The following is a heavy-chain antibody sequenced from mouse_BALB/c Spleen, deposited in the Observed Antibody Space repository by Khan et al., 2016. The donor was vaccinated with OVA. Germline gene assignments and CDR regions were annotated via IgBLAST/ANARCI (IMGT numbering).Heavy chain of an antibody. J-gene: IGHJ3*01. D-gene: IGHD2-1*01. CDR2: ISDGGTYT. CDR1: GFTFSDYY. CDR3: ARGFYGNPFAY. V-gene: IGHV5-4*02. Sequence: EVELVESGGDLVKPRASLKLSCAASGFTFSDYYMYWVRQTPETRLEWVATISDGGTYTYYPDSVKGRFTISRDDAMNDLYLQMTSLKSEDTAMYYCARGFYGNPFAYWGQGTLVTVSA.